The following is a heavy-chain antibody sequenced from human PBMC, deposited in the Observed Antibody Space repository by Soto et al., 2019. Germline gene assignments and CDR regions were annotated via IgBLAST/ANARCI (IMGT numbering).Heavy chain of an antibody. J-gene: IGHJ5*02. CDR1: GFTFSNYG. CDR3: AKQELGSYFGA. CDR2: ISNDGSAI. D-gene: IGHD1-26*01. V-gene: IGHV3-30*18. Sequence: QVQLVEAGGGVVQPGRSLRLSCAASGFTFSNYGMHWVRQAPGKGREWVAGISNDGSAISNADSVKGRFTSYRDKPKNTLYLQIKSPRNEDTAVYSCAKQELGSYFGAWGLGTLVPVSS.